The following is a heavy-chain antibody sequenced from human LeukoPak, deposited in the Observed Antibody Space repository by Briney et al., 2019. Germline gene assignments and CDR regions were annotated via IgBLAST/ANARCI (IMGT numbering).Heavy chain of an antibody. D-gene: IGHD3-10*01. CDR2: IKSKTDGGTT. CDR1: GFTFSNAW. CDR3: TTDPRGGRRVFDC. J-gene: IGHJ4*02. Sequence: PGGSLRLSCAASGFTFSNAWMNWVRQAPGKGLEWVGRIKSKTDGGTTEFAAPVKGRFTISRDDPKNTLYLQMNSLKTEDTAVYYCTTDPRGGRRVFDCWGQGILVTVSS. V-gene: IGHV3-15*07.